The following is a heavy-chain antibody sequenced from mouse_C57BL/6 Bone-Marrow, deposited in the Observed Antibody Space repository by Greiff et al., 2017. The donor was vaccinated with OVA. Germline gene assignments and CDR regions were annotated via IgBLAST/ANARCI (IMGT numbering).Heavy chain of an antibody. CDR3: ARDRGTHWYFDV. Sequence: EVKLMESGGGLVKPGGSLKLSCAASGFTFSSYAMSWVRQTPGKRLEWVATISDGGSYTYYPDNVKGRFTISRDNAKNNLYLQMSHLKSEDTAMYYCARDRGTHWYFDVWGTGTTVTVSS. V-gene: IGHV5-4*01. CDR2: ISDGGSYT. J-gene: IGHJ1*03. CDR1: GFTFSSYA. D-gene: IGHD3-1*01.